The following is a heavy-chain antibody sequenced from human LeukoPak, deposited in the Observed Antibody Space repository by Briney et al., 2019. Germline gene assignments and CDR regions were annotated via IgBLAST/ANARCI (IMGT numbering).Heavy chain of an antibody. Sequence: PSETLSLTCTVSGGSISSYYWSWIRQPPGKGLEWIGYIYYSGSTNYNPSLKSRVTISVDTSKDQFSLKLSSVTAADTAVYYCARAPRYNWNYEIWGQGTLVTVSS. CDR3: ARAPRYNWNYEI. CDR1: GGSISSYY. D-gene: IGHD1-7*01. V-gene: IGHV4-59*01. CDR2: IYYSGST. J-gene: IGHJ4*02.